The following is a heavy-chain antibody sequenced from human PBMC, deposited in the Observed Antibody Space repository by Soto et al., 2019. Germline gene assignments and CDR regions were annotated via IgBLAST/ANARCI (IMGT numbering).Heavy chain of an antibody. Sequence: QLQLQESGPGLVKPSETLSLTCTVSGGSISSSSYYWGWIRQPPGKGLEWIGSIYYSGSTYYNPSLKSRVPISVDTSKNQFSLKLSSVTAADTAVYYCASLGYCSGGSCLTQDYWGQGTLVTVSS. CDR2: IYYSGST. J-gene: IGHJ4*02. CDR1: GGSISSSSYY. V-gene: IGHV4-39*01. CDR3: ASLGYCSGGSCLTQDY. D-gene: IGHD2-15*01.